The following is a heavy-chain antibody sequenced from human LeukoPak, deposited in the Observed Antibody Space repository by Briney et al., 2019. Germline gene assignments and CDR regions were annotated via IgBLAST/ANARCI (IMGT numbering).Heavy chain of an antibody. CDR3: AKQLGYCSDGSCYFPY. J-gene: IGHJ4*02. V-gene: IGHV3-23*01. D-gene: IGHD2-15*01. CDR1: GFTFSSSA. CDR2: ISNNGGYT. Sequence: GGSLSLSCAASGFTFSSSAMSWVRQAPGKGLEWVSAISNNGGYTYYADSVQGRFTISRDNSKSTLCLQMNSLRAEDTAVYYCAKQLGYCSDGSCYFPYWGQGTLVTVSS.